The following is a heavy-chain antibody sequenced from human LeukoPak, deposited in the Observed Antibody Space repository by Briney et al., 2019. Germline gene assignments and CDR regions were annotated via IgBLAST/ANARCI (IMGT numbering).Heavy chain of an antibody. CDR1: GGTFSSYA. V-gene: IGHV1-69*05. J-gene: IGHJ5*02. CDR2: IIPIFGTA. Sequence: ASVKVSCKASGGTFSSYAISWVRQAPGQGLEWMGGIIPIFGTANYAQKFQGRGTSTTDESTSTAYRELSSLRSEDTAVYYCARDGRAVAGPFDPWGQGTLVTVSS. CDR3: ARDGRAVAGPFDP. D-gene: IGHD6-19*01.